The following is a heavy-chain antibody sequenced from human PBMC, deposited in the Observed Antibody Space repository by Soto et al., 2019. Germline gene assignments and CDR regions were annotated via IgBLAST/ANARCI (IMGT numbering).Heavy chain of an antibody. CDR1: GFTFSTYG. Sequence: GGSLRLSCAASGFTFSTYGMHWVRQAPGKGLEWVAFMWYDGSNQNYADSVKGRFTISRDNSKNTLYLQMNSLRAEDTAVYYCAREASVVTSCFDFWGQGTLVTVSS. D-gene: IGHD2-15*01. CDR3: AREASVVTSCFDF. V-gene: IGHV3-33*01. CDR2: MWYDGSNQ. J-gene: IGHJ4*02.